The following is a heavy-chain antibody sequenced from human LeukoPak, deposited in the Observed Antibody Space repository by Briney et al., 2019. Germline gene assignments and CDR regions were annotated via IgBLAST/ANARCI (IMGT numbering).Heavy chain of an antibody. D-gene: IGHD5-18*01. CDR1: GGSISSYY. J-gene: IGHJ4*02. V-gene: IGHV4-59*01. CDR3: ARDRSVRGYSYGYVEI. Sequence: SETLSLTCTVSGGSISSYYWSWIRQPPGKGLEWIGFIYYSGSTNYNPSLKSRVTISVDTSKNQFSLKLSSVTAADAAVYYCARDRSVRGYSYGYVEIWGQGTLVTVSS. CDR2: IYYSGST.